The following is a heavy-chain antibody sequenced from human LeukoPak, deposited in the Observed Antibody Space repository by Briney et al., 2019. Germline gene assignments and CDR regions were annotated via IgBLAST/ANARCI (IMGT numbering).Heavy chain of an antibody. J-gene: IGHJ4*02. Sequence: GWSLRLSCAASGFTFSSYSMNWVRQAPGKGLEWVSSISSSSSYIYYADSVKGRFTISRDNAKNSLYLQMNSLRAEDTAVYYCAREAPTSCHDYWGQGTLVTVSS. D-gene: IGHD2-2*01. CDR1: GFTFSSYS. CDR3: AREAPTSCHDY. V-gene: IGHV3-21*01. CDR2: ISSSSSYI.